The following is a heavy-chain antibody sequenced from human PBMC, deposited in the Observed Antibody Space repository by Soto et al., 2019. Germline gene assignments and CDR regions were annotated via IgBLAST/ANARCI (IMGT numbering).Heavy chain of an antibody. Sequence: SETLSLTCTVSGGSISSGDHYWSWIRQPPGKGLEWIGYIYYSGSTYYNPSLKSRVTISVDTSKNQFSLKLSSVTAADTAVYYCARAKAPLYSSSWYWFDPWGQGTLVTVSS. CDR2: IYYSGST. D-gene: IGHD6-13*01. CDR1: GGSISSGDHY. CDR3: ARAKAPLYSSSWYWFDP. J-gene: IGHJ5*02. V-gene: IGHV4-30-4*01.